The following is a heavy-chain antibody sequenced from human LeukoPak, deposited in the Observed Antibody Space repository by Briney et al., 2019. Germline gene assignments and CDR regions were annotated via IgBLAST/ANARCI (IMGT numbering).Heavy chain of an antibody. CDR2: IKGKSEGGPT. CDR1: GSTFENAW. J-gene: IGHJ4*02. V-gene: IGHV3-15*01. CDR3: TTDPPGRY. Sequence: GGSLRLSCAASGSTFENAWMSWVRQAPGKGLEWVGRIKGKSEGGPTDFAAPVKGRFTISRDDSLNTLFLQMNSLKIEDTAVYYCTTDPPGRYWGQGTLVTVSS.